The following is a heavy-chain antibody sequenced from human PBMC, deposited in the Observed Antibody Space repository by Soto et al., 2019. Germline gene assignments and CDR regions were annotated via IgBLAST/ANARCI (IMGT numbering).Heavy chain of an antibody. D-gene: IGHD1-26*01. V-gene: IGHV3-30-3*01. CDR2: ISYDGSNK. CDR1: GFTFSSYA. CDR3: ARPIVGAYDYFDD. Sequence: QVQLVESGGGVVQPGRSLRLSCAASGFTFSSYAMHWVRQAPGKGMEWVAVISYDGSNKYYADSVKGRFTISRDNSKNTLYLQMNSLRAEDTAVYYCARPIVGAYDYFDDCGQGTMVTVSS. J-gene: IGHJ4*02.